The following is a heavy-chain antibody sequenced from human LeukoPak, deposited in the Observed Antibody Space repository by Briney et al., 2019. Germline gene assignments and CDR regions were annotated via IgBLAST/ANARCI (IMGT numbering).Heavy chain of an antibody. Sequence: PLETLSLTCTVSGGSNYWSWIRQPPGKGLEWIAYIHYSGSTNYNPSLKSRVTISIDTSKNQFSLKLNSVTAADTAVYYCASSQDLGELSFGYWGQGTLVTVSS. CDR2: IHYSGST. J-gene: IGHJ4*02. CDR3: ASSQDLGELSFGY. V-gene: IGHV4-59*08. D-gene: IGHD3-16*02. CDR1: GGSNY.